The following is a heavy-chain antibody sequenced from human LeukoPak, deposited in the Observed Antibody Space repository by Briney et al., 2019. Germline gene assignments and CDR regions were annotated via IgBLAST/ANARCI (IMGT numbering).Heavy chain of an antibody. J-gene: IGHJ6*02. Sequence: GGSLRLSCAASGFTFSDYYMSWIRQAPGKGLEWVSYISSSGSTIYYADSVKGRFTISRDNAKNSLYLQMNSLRAEDTAVYYCATDSYGSDYYYYGMDVWGQGTTVTVSS. CDR2: ISSSGSTI. CDR3: ATDSYGSDYYYYGMDV. V-gene: IGHV3-11*01. CDR1: GFTFSDYY. D-gene: IGHD5-18*01.